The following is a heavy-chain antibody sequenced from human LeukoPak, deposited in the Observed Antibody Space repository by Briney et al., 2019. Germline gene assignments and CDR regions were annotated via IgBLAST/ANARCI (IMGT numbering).Heavy chain of an antibody. Sequence: ASVKVSCKASGYTFTTYDIIWVRQATGQGLEWMGWMSPANGDAGYAQDFQGRVTMTRDSATSTAYMELSSLRSVDTAVYYCARGAAPQYYFYMDVWGKGTTVTVSS. CDR3: ARGAAPQYYFYMDV. D-gene: IGHD6-25*01. CDR2: MSPANGDA. J-gene: IGHJ6*03. V-gene: IGHV1-8*01. CDR1: GYTFTTYD.